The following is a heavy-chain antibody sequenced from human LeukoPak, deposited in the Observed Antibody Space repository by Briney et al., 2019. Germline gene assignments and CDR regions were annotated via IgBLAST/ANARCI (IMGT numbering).Heavy chain of an antibody. Sequence: KAGESLKISCKGSGYSFTNYWISWVRQMPGKGPEWMGRIDPSDSYTNYSPSFQGHVTISADKSISTAYLQWSSLEASDTAMYYCARPYSSSADDAFDIWGQGTMVTVSS. CDR1: GYSFTNYW. CDR3: ARPYSSSADDAFDI. V-gene: IGHV5-10-1*01. D-gene: IGHD6-6*01. CDR2: IDPSDSYT. J-gene: IGHJ3*02.